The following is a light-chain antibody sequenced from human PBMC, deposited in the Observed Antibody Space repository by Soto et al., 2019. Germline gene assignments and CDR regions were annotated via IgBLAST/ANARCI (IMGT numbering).Light chain of an antibody. CDR2: AAS. J-gene: IGKJ5*01. CDR1: QSISNY. CDR3: QQSYSTPIT. V-gene: IGKV1-39*01. Sequence: DIQMTQSPSSLSASVGDRITITCRASQSISNYLNWYQQKPGKAPKLLIYAASSLQSGVPSRFSGSGSGTDFTLTISSLQPEDFATYSCQQSYSTPITFGQGTRLEIK.